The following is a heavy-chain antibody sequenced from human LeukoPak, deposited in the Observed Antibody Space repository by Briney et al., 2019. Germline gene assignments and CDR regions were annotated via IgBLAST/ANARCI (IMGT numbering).Heavy chain of an antibody. CDR3: ASLSGSN. V-gene: IGHV4-30-2*02. CDR1: GGSMITGGYS. D-gene: IGHD3-10*01. J-gene: IGHJ4*02. CDR2: IWHSGSI. Sequence: SQTLSLTCVVSGGSMITGGYSWTWIRQPPGKGLEWIGYIWHSGSIYYRSSLQSRVTISVDTSKNQFSLKLSSVTAADTAVYYCASLSGSNWGQGTLVTVSS.